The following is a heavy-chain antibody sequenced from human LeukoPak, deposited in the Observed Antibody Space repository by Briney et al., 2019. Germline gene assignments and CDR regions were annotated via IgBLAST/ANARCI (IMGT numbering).Heavy chain of an antibody. Sequence: PGGSLRLSCAASGFTVSSNYMSWVRQAPGKGLEWVSVIYSGGSTYYADSVEGRFTISRDNSKNTLYLQMNSLRAEDTAVYYCARSNSSGYNFDYWGQGTLVTVSS. CDR1: GFTVSSNY. CDR2: IYSGGST. J-gene: IGHJ4*02. CDR3: ARSNSSGYNFDY. V-gene: IGHV3-53*01. D-gene: IGHD6-19*01.